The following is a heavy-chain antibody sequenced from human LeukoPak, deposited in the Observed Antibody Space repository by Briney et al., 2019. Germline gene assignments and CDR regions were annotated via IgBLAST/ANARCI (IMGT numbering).Heavy chain of an antibody. CDR3: ARAQDSGSYYSFDY. D-gene: IGHD1-26*01. V-gene: IGHV1-2*02. Sequence: ATVKVSCKASGYTFTGYYMHWVRQAPGQGLEWMGWINPNSGGTNYAQKFQGRVTMTRDTSISTAHMELSRLRSDDTAVYYCARAQDSGSYYSFDYWGQGTLVTVSS. J-gene: IGHJ4*02. CDR1: GYTFTGYY. CDR2: INPNSGGT.